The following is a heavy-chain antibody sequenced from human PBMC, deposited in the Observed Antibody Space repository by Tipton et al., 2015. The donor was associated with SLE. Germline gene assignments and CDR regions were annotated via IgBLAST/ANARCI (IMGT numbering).Heavy chain of an antibody. J-gene: IGHJ4*02. CDR3: ARGLNDYVWGRSFDY. CDR2: IYYSGST. CDR1: GASISSYSYH. Sequence: LRLSCTVSGASISSYSYHWSWIRQPPGKGLEWIGYIYYSGSTNYNSSLKSRVTISVDASKNQFSLNLSSVTAADTAVYYCARGLNDYVWGRSFDYWGQGTLVTVSS. V-gene: IGHV4-61*01. D-gene: IGHD3-16*01.